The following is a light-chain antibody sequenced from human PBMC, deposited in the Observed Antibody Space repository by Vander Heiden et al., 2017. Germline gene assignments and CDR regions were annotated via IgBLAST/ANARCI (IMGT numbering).Light chain of an antibody. CDR2: AAS. Sequence: EIGMTQSPATLSVSPGERATLSCRASQSISSNLAWYQHKRGQAPSLLIYAASTRATGVPARFSGSGSGTEFTLTISSLQSEDFAVYYCQHYNNYWTFGQGTRVEMK. CDR3: QHYNNYWT. J-gene: IGKJ1*01. V-gene: IGKV3-15*01. CDR1: QSISSN.